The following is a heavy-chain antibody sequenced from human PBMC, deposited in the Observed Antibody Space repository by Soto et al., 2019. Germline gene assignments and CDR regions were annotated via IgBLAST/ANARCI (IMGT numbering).Heavy chain of an antibody. D-gene: IGHD2-2*01. J-gene: IGHJ3*02. CDR2: ISYDGSNK. CDR1: GFTFSSYG. V-gene: IGHV3-30*18. CDR3: AKGSSGIVVVPAGDAFDI. Sequence: HPGGSLRLSCAASGFTFSSYGMHWVRQAPGKGLEWVAVISYDGSNKYYADSVKGRFTISRDNSKNTLYLQMNSLRAEDTAVYYCAKGSSGIVVVPAGDAFDIWGQGTMVTVSS.